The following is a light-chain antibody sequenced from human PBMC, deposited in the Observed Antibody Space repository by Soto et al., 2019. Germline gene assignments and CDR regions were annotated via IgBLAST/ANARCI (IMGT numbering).Light chain of an antibody. J-gene: IGKJ5*01. CDR2: GSS. Sequence: EIVMTQSPATLSVSPGERVTLSCRDSQSVSNNLVWYQQKPGQAPRLLMYGSSIRATGIPARFSGSGSGTEFTLTISSLQSEDFAVYXCXQHNNWPXITFGQGTRLEIK. CDR1: QSVSNN. CDR3: XQHNNWPXIT. V-gene: IGKV3-15*01.